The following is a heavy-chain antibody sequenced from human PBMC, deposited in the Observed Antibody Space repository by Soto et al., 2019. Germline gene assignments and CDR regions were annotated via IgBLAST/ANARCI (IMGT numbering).Heavy chain of an antibody. Sequence: QVQLQEAGPGLVKPSQTLSLTCTFSPGAINIDTYYWSWIRQHPGKGLGWIGYISHSGSTYYTPSVRSRLTISVDTAKNQSSLHLTSVTAADTAMYYCGGGDGYYLRYWGQGTLVTVSS. V-gene: IGHV4-31*03. CDR1: PGAINIDTYY. J-gene: IGHJ4*02. CDR2: ISHSGST. D-gene: IGHD3-22*01. CDR3: GGGDGYYLRY.